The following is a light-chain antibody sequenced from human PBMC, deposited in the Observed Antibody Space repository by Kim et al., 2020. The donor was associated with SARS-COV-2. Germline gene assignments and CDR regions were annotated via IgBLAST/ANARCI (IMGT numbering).Light chain of an antibody. CDR2: GVS. Sequence: EIVMTQSPATLSVSPGERATLSCRASQSVSSDLAWYQQKPGQAPRLLIHGVSTRATGIPARFSGSGSGTEFTLTISSLQSEDFAVYYCQQYNNWPQTFGQGTKVDIK. V-gene: IGKV3-15*01. CDR1: QSVSSD. J-gene: IGKJ1*01. CDR3: QQYNNWPQT.